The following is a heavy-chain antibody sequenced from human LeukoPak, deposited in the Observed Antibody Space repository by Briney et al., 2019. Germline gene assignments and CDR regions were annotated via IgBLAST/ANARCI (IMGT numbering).Heavy chain of an antibody. CDR2: ITDDGSST. V-gene: IGHV3-74*01. CDR1: GSTFSRYW. CDR3: ARGDDISGYYYVDY. J-gene: IGHJ4*02. D-gene: IGHD3-22*01. Sequence: GGSLRLSCVASGSTFSRYWIHWVRQAPGKGLVWVAHITDDGSSTTYADSVKGRFTISRDNAKNTLYLQMNSLRAEDTAVYYCARGDDISGYYYVDYWGQGALVTVSS.